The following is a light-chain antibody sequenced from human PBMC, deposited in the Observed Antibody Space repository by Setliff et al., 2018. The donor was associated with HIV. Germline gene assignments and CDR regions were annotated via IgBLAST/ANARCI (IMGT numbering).Light chain of an antibody. V-gene: IGLV2-14*01. CDR2: EVS. CDR3: SSYTSSSTLYV. CDR1: SSDGGGYNY. J-gene: IGLJ1*01. Sequence: QSALTQPASVSGSPGQSITISCTGTSSDGGGYNYVSWYHHPPGKAPKLMIYEVSNRPSGVSNRFSGSKSGNTASLTISGLQAEDEADYYCSSYTSSSTLYVFGTGTKVTVL.